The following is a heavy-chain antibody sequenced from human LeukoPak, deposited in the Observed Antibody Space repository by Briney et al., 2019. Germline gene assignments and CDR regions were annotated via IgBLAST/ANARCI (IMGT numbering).Heavy chain of an antibody. Sequence: GGSLRLSCAASGFTVSSNYMSWVRQAPGKGLEWVSVIYSGGSTYYADSVKGRFTISRDNSKNTLYLQMNSLRAEDTAVYYCARGREDFWRNYYFDYWGQGTLVTVSS. CDR1: GFTVSSNY. D-gene: IGHD3-3*01. J-gene: IGHJ4*02. V-gene: IGHV3-53*01. CDR2: IYSGGST. CDR3: ARGREDFWRNYYFDY.